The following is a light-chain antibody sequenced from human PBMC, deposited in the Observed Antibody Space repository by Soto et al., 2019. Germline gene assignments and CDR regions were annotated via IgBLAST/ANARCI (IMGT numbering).Light chain of an antibody. V-gene: IGLV1-40*01. Sequence: QSVLTQPPSVSGAPGQRVTISCTGSSSNVGAGYDVHWYQHLPGTGPKLLIYANNNRPAGVPDRFSGSKSGTSASLAITGIQAEDEADYYCQDYDNSLSGYVFGTGTKLTVL. J-gene: IGLJ1*01. CDR2: ANN. CDR1: SSNVGAGYD. CDR3: QDYDNSLSGYV.